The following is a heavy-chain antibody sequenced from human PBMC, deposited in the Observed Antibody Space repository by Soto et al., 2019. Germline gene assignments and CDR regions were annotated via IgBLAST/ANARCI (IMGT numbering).Heavy chain of an antibody. Sequence: SETLSLTCTVSGCSISSSIYYWVGIRQPPGKGLEWFGSIYYSGSTYYNPSLKSRVTISVDTSKNQFSLKLSSVTAADTAVYYCARGTTTSGLTIFGVVSNYYYYYMDVWGKGTTVT. J-gene: IGHJ6*03. CDR2: IYYSGST. CDR1: GCSISSSIYY. D-gene: IGHD3-3*01. CDR3: ARGTTTSGLTIFGVVSNYYYYYMDV. V-gene: IGHV4-39*01.